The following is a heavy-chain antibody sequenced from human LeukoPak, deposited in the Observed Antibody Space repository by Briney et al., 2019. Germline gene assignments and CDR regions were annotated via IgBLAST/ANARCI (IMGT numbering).Heavy chain of an antibody. Sequence: SETLSLTCTVSGDSISSYYWSWIRQPPGKGLEWIGEINHSGSTNYNPSLKSRVAISLDTSTNQFSLKLNSVTAADTAVYFCARTGDTSGYYYYYDYWGPGTLVTVSS. CDR1: GDSISSYY. CDR3: ARTGDTSGYYYYYDY. J-gene: IGHJ4*02. CDR2: INHSGST. V-gene: IGHV4-34*01. D-gene: IGHD3-22*01.